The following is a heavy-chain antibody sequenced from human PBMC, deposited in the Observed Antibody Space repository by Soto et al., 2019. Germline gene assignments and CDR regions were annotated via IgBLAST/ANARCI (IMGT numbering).Heavy chain of an antibody. J-gene: IGHJ6*02. CDR3: SRDGDYYGLDV. CDR2: IGRPTYGETA. CDR1: GFNSDDYG. D-gene: IGHD3-3*01. Sequence: GGSLRLSCSFSGFNSDDYGLTWVRQAPGKGLEWVGFIGRPTYGETAEYAASVKGRFIISRDDSKHVAYLQMNSLHTEDTAIYYCSRDGDYYGLDVWGQGTTVTVSS. V-gene: IGHV3-49*04.